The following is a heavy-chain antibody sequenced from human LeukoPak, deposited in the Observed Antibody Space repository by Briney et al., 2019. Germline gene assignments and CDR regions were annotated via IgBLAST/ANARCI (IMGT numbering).Heavy chain of an antibody. J-gene: IGHJ4*02. D-gene: IGHD1-26*01. Sequence: NSSETLSLTCKVSLGSINNYYWSWIRQAAGKGLEWIGRIHTSGTTYYSPSLKTRVTMSIDTSKNQFSLQLSAVSAADTAIYYCARVFGGNSLDFWGQGTLVAVPS. CDR2: IHTSGTT. CDR3: ARVFGGNSLDF. CDR1: LGSINNYY. V-gene: IGHV4-4*07.